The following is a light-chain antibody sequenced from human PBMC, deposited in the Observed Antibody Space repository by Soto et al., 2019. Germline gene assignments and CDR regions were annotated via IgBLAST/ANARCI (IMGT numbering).Light chain of an antibody. CDR2: DAP. CDR1: QTVRNNY. Sequence: FVSTHSPGTLSFSPGEIAALSVRASQTVRNNYLAWYQQKPGQAPRLLIYDAPSRATGIPDRFSGGGSGTDFTLTISRLEPEDFAVYYCQQFSSSPWTFGQGTKV. CDR3: QQFSSSPWT. J-gene: IGKJ1*01. V-gene: IGKV3-20*01.